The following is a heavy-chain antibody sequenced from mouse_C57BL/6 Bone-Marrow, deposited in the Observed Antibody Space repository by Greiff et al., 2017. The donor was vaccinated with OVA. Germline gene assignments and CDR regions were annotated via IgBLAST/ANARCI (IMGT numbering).Heavy chain of an antibody. CDR3: ARAPLLGAWFAY. Sequence: QVQLQQPGAELVKPGASVKLSCKASGYTFTSYWMHWVKQRPGQGLEWIGMIHPNSGSTNYNEKFKSTATLTVDKSSSTAYMQLSSLTSEDSAVYYCARAPLLGAWFAYWGQGTLVTVSA. D-gene: IGHD2-1*01. V-gene: IGHV1-64*01. CDR1: GYTFTSYW. J-gene: IGHJ3*01. CDR2: IHPNSGST.